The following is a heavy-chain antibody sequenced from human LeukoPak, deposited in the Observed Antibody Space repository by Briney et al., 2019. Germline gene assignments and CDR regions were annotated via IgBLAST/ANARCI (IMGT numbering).Heavy chain of an antibody. D-gene: IGHD4-11*01. Sequence: SSETLSLTCTVSGASIDSGRYYWGWIRQPPGKGLEWIGSIHYSGTTYYNPSLKSRVTISIDTSNNQFSPKLSSVTAADTAVYYCARGTPYNPWGQGTLVTVSS. J-gene: IGHJ5*02. V-gene: IGHV4-39*07. CDR2: IHYSGTT. CDR1: GASIDSGRYY. CDR3: ARGTPYNP.